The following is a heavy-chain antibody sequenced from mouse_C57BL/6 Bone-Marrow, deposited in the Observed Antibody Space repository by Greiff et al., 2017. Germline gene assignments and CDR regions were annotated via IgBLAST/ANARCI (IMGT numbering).Heavy chain of an antibody. D-gene: IGHD2-2*01. CDR1: GFNIQNTY. CDR2: IDPAHGNT. V-gene: IGHV14-3*01. Sequence: DVLLVESVAELVRPGASVKLSCTASGFNIQNTYMHWVTQRPEQGLEWIGRIDPAHGNTKYAPNFQGKATITADTSTNTAYLQLSSLTSEDTAIYYWASGLDYWGQGTTLTVSS. J-gene: IGHJ2*01. CDR3: ASGLDY.